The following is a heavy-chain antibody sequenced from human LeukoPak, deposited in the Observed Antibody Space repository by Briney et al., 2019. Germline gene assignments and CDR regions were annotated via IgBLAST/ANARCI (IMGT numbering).Heavy chain of an antibody. Sequence: PGGSLRLSCALSAVTFRVDYMSWIRQAPGKGLEWVSYISSSGSTIYYADSVKGRFTISRDNAKNSLYLQMNSLRAWAILVYDSARDYSISWGYNWFDPWGQGTLVTVSS. J-gene: IGHJ5*02. V-gene: IGHV3-11*01. CDR1: AVTFRVDY. D-gene: IGHD6-13*01. CDR2: ISSSGSTI. CDR3: ARDYSISWGYNWFDP.